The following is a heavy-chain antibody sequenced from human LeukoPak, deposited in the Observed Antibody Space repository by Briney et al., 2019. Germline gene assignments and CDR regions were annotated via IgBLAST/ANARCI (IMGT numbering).Heavy chain of an antibody. D-gene: IGHD6-13*01. V-gene: IGHV1-2*02. Sequence: ASVKVSCKASGYTFTGYYMHWVRQAPGQGLEWMGWINPNSGGTNYAQKFQGRVTMTRDTSISTAYMELSRLRSDDTAVYYCARYGQQLVSYYYMDVWGKGTTVTVSS. CDR1: GYTFTGYY. CDR2: INPNSGGT. CDR3: ARYGQQLVSYYYMDV. J-gene: IGHJ6*03.